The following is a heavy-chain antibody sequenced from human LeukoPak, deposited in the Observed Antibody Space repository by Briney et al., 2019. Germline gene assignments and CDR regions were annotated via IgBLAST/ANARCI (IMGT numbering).Heavy chain of an antibody. J-gene: IGHJ4*02. Sequence: GGSLRLSCAASGFTFSSYAMHWVRQAPGKGLEWVSFIRFDGSNKYYADSVKGRFTISRGNSKNTLYLQMNSLRAEDTAVYYCAKDLGSGWTLYYFDYWGQGTLVTVSS. CDR2: IRFDGSNK. V-gene: IGHV3-30*02. CDR1: GFTFSSYA. D-gene: IGHD6-19*01. CDR3: AKDLGSGWTLYYFDY.